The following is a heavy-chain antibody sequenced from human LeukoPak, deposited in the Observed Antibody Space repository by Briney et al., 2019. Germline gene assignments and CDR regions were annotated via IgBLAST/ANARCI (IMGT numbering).Heavy chain of an antibody. CDR2: IYTSGST. V-gene: IGHV4-61*02. J-gene: IGHJ6*03. D-gene: IGHD1-26*01. Sequence: PSQTLSLTCTVSGGSISSGSYYWSWIRQPAGKGLEWIGRIYTSGSTNYNPSLKSRVTISVDTSKNQFSLKLSSVTAADTAVYYCAREGTVGKGKPSNYYYYYYMDVWGKGTTVTISS. CDR1: GGSISSGSYY. CDR3: AREGTVGKGKPSNYYYYYYMDV.